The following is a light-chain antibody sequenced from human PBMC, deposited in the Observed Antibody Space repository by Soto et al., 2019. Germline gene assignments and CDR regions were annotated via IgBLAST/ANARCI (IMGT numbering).Light chain of an antibody. J-gene: IGKJ4*01. CDR1: QSLLHNNGYNY. CDR3: MQALQTANT. V-gene: IGKV2-28*01. Sequence: DIVMTQSPLSLPVTPGEPASISCRSSQSLLHNNGYNYLDWYLQKPGQSPQLLVYLGSRRASGVPDSLSRSRSGTDFTLEISRVEAGQVELYDGMQALQTANTVGGGTKGEIK. CDR2: LGS.